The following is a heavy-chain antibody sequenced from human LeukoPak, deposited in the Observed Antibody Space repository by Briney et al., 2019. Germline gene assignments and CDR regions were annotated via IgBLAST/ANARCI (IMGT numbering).Heavy chain of an antibody. J-gene: IGHJ4*02. V-gene: IGHV3-21*01. CDR3: ATRPYYYDSSGYSEAY. CDR2: IDYDSSHI. Sequence: GGSLRLSCAATGFTFSNSAMNWVRQVPGKGLEWVSSIDYDSSHIYYAASVRGRFTISRDNARNSVYLQMNSLRVEDTAVYYCATRPYYYDSSGYSEAYWGQATLVTVSS. CDR1: GFTFSNSA. D-gene: IGHD3-22*01.